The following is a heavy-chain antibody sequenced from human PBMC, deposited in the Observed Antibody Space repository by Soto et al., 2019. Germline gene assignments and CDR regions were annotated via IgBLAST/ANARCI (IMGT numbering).Heavy chain of an antibody. CDR3: AKDRHYYGSGSHYYFDY. CDR2: ISYDGSNK. D-gene: IGHD3-10*01. V-gene: IGHV3-30*18. CDR1: GFTFISYG. Sequence: GGSLRLSCAASGFTFISYGMHWVRQAPGKGLEWVAVISYDGSNKYYADSVKGRFTISRDNSKNTLYLQMNSLRAEDTTVYYCAKDRHYYGSGSHYYFDYWGQGTLVTVSS. J-gene: IGHJ4*02.